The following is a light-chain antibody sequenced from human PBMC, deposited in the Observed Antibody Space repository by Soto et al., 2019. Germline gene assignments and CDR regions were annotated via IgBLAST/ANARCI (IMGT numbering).Light chain of an antibody. CDR1: QSVSSN. CDR2: GVS. V-gene: IGKV3-15*01. Sequence: VMTQAPATLSVSPGERATLSCRASQSVSSNLAWYQQKPGQAPRLLIYGVSTRATGIPARFSGSGSGTEFTLTISSLQSEDFAVYYCQQYDNWLRTFGQGTKVDIK. J-gene: IGKJ1*01. CDR3: QQYDNWLRT.